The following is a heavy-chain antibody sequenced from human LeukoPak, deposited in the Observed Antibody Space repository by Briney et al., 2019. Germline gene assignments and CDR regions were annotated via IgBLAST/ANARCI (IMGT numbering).Heavy chain of an antibody. CDR1: GYTLTELS. CDR3: ATARVGSSSWYNWFDP. J-gene: IGHJ5*02. V-gene: IGHV1-24*01. D-gene: IGHD6-13*01. Sequence: ASVKVSCKDSGYTLTELSMHWVRQAPGKGLEWMGGVDPEDGETIYAQKFQGRVTMTEDTSTDTAYMELSSLRSEDTAVYYCATARVGSSSWYNWFDPWGQGTLVTVSS. CDR2: VDPEDGET.